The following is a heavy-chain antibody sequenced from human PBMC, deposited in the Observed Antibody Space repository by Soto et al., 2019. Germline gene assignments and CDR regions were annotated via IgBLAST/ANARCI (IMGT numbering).Heavy chain of an antibody. CDR1: GFTFGDYA. J-gene: IGHJ4*02. CDR2: IRSKAYGGTT. Sequence: PVGSLRLSCTASGFTFGDYAMSWFRQAPGKGLEWVGFIRSKAYGGTTEYAASVKGRFTISRDDSKSIAYLQMNSLKTEDTAVYYCTRDVPVGYYDSSGYYRFDYWGQGTLVTAPQ. V-gene: IGHV3-49*03. D-gene: IGHD3-22*01. CDR3: TRDVPVGYYDSSGYYRFDY.